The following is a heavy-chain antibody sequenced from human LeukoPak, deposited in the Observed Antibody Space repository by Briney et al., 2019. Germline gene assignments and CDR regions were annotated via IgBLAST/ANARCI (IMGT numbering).Heavy chain of an antibody. CDR1: GFTVSNNY. Sequence: PGGSLRLSCAASGFTVSNNYMSWVRQAPGKGLEWVAVIWYDGSNKYYADSVKGRFTISRDNSKNTLYLQMNSLRAEDTAVYYCARGDYYGSRGDYWGQGTLVTVSS. CDR3: ARGDYYGSRGDY. D-gene: IGHD3-10*01. V-gene: IGHV3-33*08. CDR2: IWYDGSNK. J-gene: IGHJ4*02.